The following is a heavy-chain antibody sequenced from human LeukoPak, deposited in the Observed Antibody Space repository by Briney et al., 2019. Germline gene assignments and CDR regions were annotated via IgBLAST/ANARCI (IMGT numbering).Heavy chain of an antibody. CDR3: ARVNLRGSQYNWFDP. V-gene: IGHV1-69*08. Sequence: SVKVSCKASGGTLNSHTFSWVRQAPGQGLEWMGRITPIIDSAKYAQNFQDRVSITADKSTSTVYLELSSLRSEDTAVYFCARVNLRGSQYNWFDPWGQGTLVTVSS. J-gene: IGHJ5*02. CDR2: ITPIIDSA. D-gene: IGHD1-26*01. CDR1: GGTLNSHT.